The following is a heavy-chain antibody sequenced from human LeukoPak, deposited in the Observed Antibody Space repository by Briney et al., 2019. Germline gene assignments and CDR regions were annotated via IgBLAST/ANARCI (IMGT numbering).Heavy chain of an antibody. J-gene: IGHJ3*02. CDR1: GYSFTTYW. CDR2: IYPSDSDT. Sequence: GESLKISCKGSGYSFTTYWIGWVRQMPGKGLEWMGVIYPSDSDTRYSPSFQGQVTISADKSTSTAYLQWSSLKASDTAMYYCARPPTTMTKLAFDIWGQGTMVTVSS. D-gene: IGHD4-17*01. V-gene: IGHV5-51*01. CDR3: ARPPTTMTKLAFDI.